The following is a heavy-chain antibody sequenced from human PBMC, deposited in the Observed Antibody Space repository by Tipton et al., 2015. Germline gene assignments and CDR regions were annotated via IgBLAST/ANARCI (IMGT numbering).Heavy chain of an antibody. CDR2: IDPSGRVM. J-gene: IGHJ6*02. D-gene: IGHD1-14*01. CDR1: GFTFTDCD. V-gene: IGHV3-11*01. Sequence: GSLRLSCAASGFTFTDCDMSWVRQAPGKGLEWVSHIDPSGRVMFFADSVKGRFATSRDNTNNSVYLQMNSLTTDDTAVYFCARRSGRDYYGMDAWGLGTTVIVSS. CDR3: ARRSGRDYYGMDA.